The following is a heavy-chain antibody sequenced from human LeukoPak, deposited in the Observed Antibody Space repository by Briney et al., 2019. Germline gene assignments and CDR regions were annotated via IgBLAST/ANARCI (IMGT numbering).Heavy chain of an antibody. V-gene: IGHV3-23*01. CDR1: GFTFSSYA. J-gene: IGHJ3*02. CDR3: AKNLLRFLEWLGDAFDI. CDR2: ISGSGGGT. D-gene: IGHD3-3*01. Sequence: GGSLRLSCAASGFTFSSYAMSWVRQAPGKGLEWVSAISGSGGGTYYADSVKGRFTISRDNSKNTLYLQMNSLRAEDTAVYYCAKNLLRFLEWLGDAFDIWGQGTMVTVSS.